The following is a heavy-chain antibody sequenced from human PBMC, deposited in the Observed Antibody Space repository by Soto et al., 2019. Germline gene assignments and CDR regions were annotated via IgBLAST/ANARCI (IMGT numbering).Heavy chain of an antibody. Sequence: GGSLRLSCAASGFTFSSFWMTWVRQAPGKGLEWMANIKQDGSEKYYVDSVEGRFTISRDNAKNSLYLQMNSLRVEDTAVYYCASAGYCGSTTCLPFDHWGQGTLVTVSS. D-gene: IGHD2-2*01. CDR3: ASAGYCGSTTCLPFDH. V-gene: IGHV3-7*03. CDR1: GFTFSSFW. CDR2: IKQDGSEK. J-gene: IGHJ4*02.